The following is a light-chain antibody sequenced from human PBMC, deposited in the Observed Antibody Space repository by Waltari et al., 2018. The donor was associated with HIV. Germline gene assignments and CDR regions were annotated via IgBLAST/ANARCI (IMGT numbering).Light chain of an antibody. CDR1: QSVDRSY. CDR3: LQYGRSPPIT. J-gene: IGKJ5*01. Sequence: EIALAPSPGTLSLSPGDRATLSCRTSQSVDRSYIAWYQQKAGQAPRLLIYATSTRATDIPDRFSGSGSGTDFTLTISRLEREDFAVYYCLQYGRSPPITFGQGTRLEIK. CDR2: ATS. V-gene: IGKV3-20*01.